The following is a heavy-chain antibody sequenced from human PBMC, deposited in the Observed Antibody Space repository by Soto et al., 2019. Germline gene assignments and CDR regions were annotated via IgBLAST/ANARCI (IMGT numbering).Heavy chain of an antibody. CDR1: GGSISSSSYY. D-gene: IGHD1-1*01. V-gene: IGHV4-39*01. J-gene: IGHJ6*02. Sequence: QLQLQESGPGLVKPSETLSLTCTVSGGSISSSSYYWGWIRQPPGKGLEWIGSIYYSGSTYYNPSPKSRVTISVDTSKNQYSLKLSSVTAADTAVYYCARLKYERSYGMDVWGQGTTVTVSS. CDR2: IYYSGST. CDR3: ARLKYERSYGMDV.